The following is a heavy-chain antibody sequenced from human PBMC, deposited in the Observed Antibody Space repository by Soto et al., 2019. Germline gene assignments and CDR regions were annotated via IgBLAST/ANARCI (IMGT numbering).Heavy chain of an antibody. D-gene: IGHD4-17*01. J-gene: IGHJ4*02. CDR1: GGTFSSYA. CDR2: IKQDGSEN. Sequence: VQLVQSGAEVKKPGSSVKVSCKASGGTFSSYAISWVRQAPGKGLEWVANIKQDGSENHYMNSVKGRFTISRDNAKNSLYLQMNSLRAEDTAVYYCASNGDYRFDHWGQGTLVTVSS. V-gene: IGHV3-7*03. CDR3: ASNGDYRFDH.